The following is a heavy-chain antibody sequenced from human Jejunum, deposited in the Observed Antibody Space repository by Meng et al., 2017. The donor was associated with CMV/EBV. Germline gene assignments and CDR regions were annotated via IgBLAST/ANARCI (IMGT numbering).Heavy chain of an antibody. V-gene: IGHV4-30-4*08. CDR2: IHDTGST. D-gene: IGHD3-3*01. Sequence: VQLQESGPGLVQPSQTLSLTCSVSGGSIGSGDYYWSWIRQPPGKGLEWIGYIHDTGSTYYNPSLKSRVDISLGTSRNHFSLTLSSVTAEDTAVYFCARGSIFVSFDSWGQGTLVTVAS. J-gene: IGHJ4*02. CDR3: ARGSIFVSFDS. CDR1: GGSIGSGDYY.